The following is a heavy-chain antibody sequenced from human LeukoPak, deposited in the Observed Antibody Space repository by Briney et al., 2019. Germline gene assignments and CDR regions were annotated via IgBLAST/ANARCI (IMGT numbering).Heavy chain of an antibody. D-gene: IGHD3-3*01. CDR1: GGSFSGYY. CDR2: INHSGST. V-gene: IGHV4-34*01. CDR3: ARNAVTWSYYYYMDV. Sequence: PSETLSLTCAVYGGSFSGYYWSWIRQPPGKGLEWIGEINHSGSTNYNPSLKSRVTISVDTSKNQFSLKLSSVTAADTAVYYCARNAVTWSYYYYMDVWGKGTTVTVSS. J-gene: IGHJ6*03.